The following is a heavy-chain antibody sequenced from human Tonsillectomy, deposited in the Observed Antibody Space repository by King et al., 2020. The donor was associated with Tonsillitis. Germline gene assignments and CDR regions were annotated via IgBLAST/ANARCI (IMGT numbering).Heavy chain of an antibody. CDR2: ISGSGITT. V-gene: IGHV3-23*04. CDR3: AKVGTMVRGAFIWGDALDM. Sequence: DVQLVESGGGLVQPGGSLRLSCAASGFTFSSYAMNWVRQAPGKGLEWVSTISGSGITTYYADSVKGRFTISRDNSKNTLYLQMNSLRVEDTAVYYCAKVGTMVRGAFIWGDALDMWGQGTMVTVSS. J-gene: IGHJ3*02. CDR1: GFTFSSYA. D-gene: IGHD3-10*01.